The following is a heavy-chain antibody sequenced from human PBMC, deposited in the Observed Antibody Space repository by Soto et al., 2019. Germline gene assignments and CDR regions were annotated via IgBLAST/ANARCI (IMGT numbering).Heavy chain of an antibody. CDR3: ARLARAYSGRQGHFDY. V-gene: IGHV5-51*01. J-gene: IGHJ4*02. CDR2: IYPGDSDT. Sequence: EVQLVQSGAEVKKPGESLKISCKGSGYSCTSYWIGWVLQMPGKGLECMGIIYPGDSDTRYSPSFQGQVTISADRSIRTAYLQWSSLTASDNAMYYCARLARAYSGRQGHFDYWGQGTLVTVSS. CDR1: GYSCTSYW. D-gene: IGHD1-26*01.